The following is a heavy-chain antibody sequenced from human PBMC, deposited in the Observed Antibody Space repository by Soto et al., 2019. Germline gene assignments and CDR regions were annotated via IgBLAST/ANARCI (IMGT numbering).Heavy chain of an antibody. CDR3: AKDMEANTSFDALED. CDR1: GFIFEDYA. J-gene: IGHJ3*01. V-gene: IGHV3-9*01. D-gene: IGHD1-1*01. Sequence: PCGSRRLSCATCGFIFEDYAMHWVRQAPGKSLEWVSGLSWNGGATGYADSVRGRCTISRDNARTSLYLQMNSLRPEDTALYYCAKDMEANTSFDALEDWGQGTMVTVS. CDR2: LSWNGGAT.